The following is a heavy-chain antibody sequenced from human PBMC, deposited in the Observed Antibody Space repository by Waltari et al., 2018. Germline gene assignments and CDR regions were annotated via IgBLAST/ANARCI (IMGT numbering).Heavy chain of an antibody. CDR1: GGSFRGSY. CDR3: ARGYCSNTSCYLYYFDY. CDR2: INHSGSP. Sequence: QLQLQQWGAGLLKPSETLSLTCAVYGGSFRGSYWTWVRQSPGKGLEWIGEINHSGSPNHNQSLTSRVTISVDTSKKQLSLKLSSVTAADTAVYYCARGYCSNTSCYLYYFDYWGQGTLVTVSS. V-gene: IGHV4-34*01. J-gene: IGHJ4*02. D-gene: IGHD2-2*01.